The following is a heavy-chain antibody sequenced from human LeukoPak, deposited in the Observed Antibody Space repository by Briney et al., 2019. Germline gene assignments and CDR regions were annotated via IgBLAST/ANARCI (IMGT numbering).Heavy chain of an antibody. Sequence: PGGSLRLSCAASGFTFSSYAMSWVRQAPGKGLEWVSAISGSGGSTYYADSVKGRFTTSRDNSKNTLYLQMNSLRAEDTAVYYCAKAGFSGSYFDYWGQGTLVTVSS. D-gene: IGHD1-26*01. CDR3: AKAGFSGSYFDY. CDR2: ISGSGGST. J-gene: IGHJ4*02. V-gene: IGHV3-23*01. CDR1: GFTFSSYA.